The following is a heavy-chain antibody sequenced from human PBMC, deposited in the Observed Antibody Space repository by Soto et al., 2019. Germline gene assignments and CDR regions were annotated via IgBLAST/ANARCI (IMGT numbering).Heavy chain of an antibody. Sequence: QIHLVQSGPEVRKPGASVKLSCKTSGYTFITYGLTWVRQAPGEGLEWMGWINPYSGNTAFAEKFQDRINVTTDTSTDTAYMELEDLDSDDTAVYYCAKNAVSGDYASHLDYWGQGTLVAVST. CDR2: INPYSGNT. CDR3: AKNAVSGDYASHLDY. D-gene: IGHD4-17*01. CDR1: GYTFITYG. V-gene: IGHV1-18*01. J-gene: IGHJ4*02.